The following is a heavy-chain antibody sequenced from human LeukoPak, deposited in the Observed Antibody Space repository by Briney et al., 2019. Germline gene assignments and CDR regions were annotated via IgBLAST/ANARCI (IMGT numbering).Heavy chain of an antibody. J-gene: IGHJ4*02. V-gene: IGHV4-4*07. CDR3: ARGDYVWGSYRLIYFDY. CDR1: RGSTSTYY. D-gene: IGHD3-16*02. Sequence: SETLSLTCTVSRGSTSTYYWSWIRQPAGKGLEWIGRIYPSGNTNFNPSLMSRVTMSIDTSKNQFSLKLSSVTAADTAVYYCARGDYVWGSYRLIYFDYWGQGTLVTVSS. CDR2: IYPSGNT.